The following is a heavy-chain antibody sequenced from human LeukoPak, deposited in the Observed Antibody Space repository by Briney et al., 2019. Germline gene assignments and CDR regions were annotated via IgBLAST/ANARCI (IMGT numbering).Heavy chain of an antibody. CDR3: ATRIAARHYLSY. V-gene: IGHV4-39*01. D-gene: IGHD6-6*01. CDR1: GGSISSSSYY. CDR2: IYYSGST. Sequence: PSETLSLTCTVSGGSISSSSYYWGWIRQPPGKGLEWIGSIYYSGSTYYNPSLKSRVTISVDTSKNQFSLKLSSVTAADTAVYYCATRIAARHYLSYWGQGTLVTVSS. J-gene: IGHJ4*02.